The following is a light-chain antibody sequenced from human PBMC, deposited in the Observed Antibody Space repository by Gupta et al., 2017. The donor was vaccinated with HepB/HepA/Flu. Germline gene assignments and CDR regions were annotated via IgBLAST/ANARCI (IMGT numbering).Light chain of an antibody. J-gene: IGKJ2*01. CDR3: QHDGSSPFT. CDR2: DAS. Sequence: EIVLTQSPGTLSLSPGERVTLSCRARQSVIYPLAWYQQKHGQAPRLLIYDASSRGTGIPDRFSGSGFGTEFTLTINRLEPEDFAVYYCQHDGSSPFTFGQGIKVEIK. CDR1: QSVIYP. V-gene: IGKV3-20*01.